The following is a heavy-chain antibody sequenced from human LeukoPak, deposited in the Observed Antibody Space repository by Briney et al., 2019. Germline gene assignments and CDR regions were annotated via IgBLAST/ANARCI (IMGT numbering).Heavy chain of an antibody. CDR2: IRYDGSNK. D-gene: IGHD3-10*01. CDR3: AKDLYGSGSAFDY. J-gene: IGHJ4*02. CDR1: GFTFSSYG. V-gene: IGHV3-30*02. Sequence: GGSLRLSCAAPGFTFSSYGMHWVRQAPGKGLEWVAFIRYDGSNKYYADSVKGRFTISRDNSKNTLYLQMNSLRAEDTAVYYCAKDLYGSGSAFDYWGQGTLVTVSS.